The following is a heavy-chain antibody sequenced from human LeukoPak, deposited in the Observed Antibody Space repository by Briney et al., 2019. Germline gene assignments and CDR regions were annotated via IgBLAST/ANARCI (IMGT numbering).Heavy chain of an antibody. V-gene: IGHV1-46*01. J-gene: IGHJ6*03. D-gene: IGHD3-22*01. CDR3: ARSSGYYSSLFYMHV. CDR1: GYTFISSN. Sequence: GASVKVSCKASGYTFISSNMHWMRQAPGQGLEWMAMIKPNSGSTTYAQKFQGRLTVTRDMSTSTVYMELSTLRSEDTAVYYCARSSGYYSSLFYMHVWGKGTTVTVSS. CDR2: IKPNSGST.